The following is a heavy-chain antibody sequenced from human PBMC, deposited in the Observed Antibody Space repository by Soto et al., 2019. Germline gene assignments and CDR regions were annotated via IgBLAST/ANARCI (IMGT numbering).Heavy chain of an antibody. CDR1: GFTFSSYW. Sequence: GGSLRLSCAASGFTFSSYWMHWVRQAPGKGLVWVSRINSDGSSTSYADSVKGRFTISRDNAKNTLNLQRNSLRAEDSAVYDCARAEDSSSSYWGQGTLVTVSS. J-gene: IGHJ4*02. V-gene: IGHV3-74*01. CDR2: INSDGSST. CDR3: ARAEDSSSSY. D-gene: IGHD6-6*01.